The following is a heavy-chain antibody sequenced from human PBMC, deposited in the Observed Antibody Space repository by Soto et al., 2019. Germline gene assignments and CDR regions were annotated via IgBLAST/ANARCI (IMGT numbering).Heavy chain of an antibody. J-gene: IGHJ6*02. CDR1: GFTFSSYG. D-gene: IGHD3-10*01. V-gene: IGHV3-30*03. CDR3: ARTDYYGSGHLVGGMDV. CDR2: ISYDGSNK. Sequence: PGGSLRLSCAASGFTFSSYGMHWVRQAPGKGLEWVAVISYDGSNKYYADSVKGRFTISRDNSKNTLYLQMNSLRAEDTAVYYCARTDYYGSGHLVGGMDVWGQGTTVTVSS.